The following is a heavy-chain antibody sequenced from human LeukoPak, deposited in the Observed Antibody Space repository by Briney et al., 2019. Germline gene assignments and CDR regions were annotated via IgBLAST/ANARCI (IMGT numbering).Heavy chain of an antibody. CDR3: ARAERYDILTGYYRDY. V-gene: IGHV3-66*02. CDR2: IYSGGST. J-gene: IGHJ4*02. Sequence: GGSLRLSCAASGFTFSSYWMSWVRQAPGKGLEWVSVIYSGGSTYYADSVKGRFTISRDNSKNTLYLQMNSLRAEDTAVYYCARAERYDILTGYYRDYWGQGTLVTVSS. CDR1: GFTFSSYW. D-gene: IGHD3-9*01.